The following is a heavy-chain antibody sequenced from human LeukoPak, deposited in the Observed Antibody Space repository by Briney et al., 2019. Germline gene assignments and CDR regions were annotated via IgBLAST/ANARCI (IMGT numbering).Heavy chain of an antibody. V-gene: IGHV4-59*08. J-gene: IGHJ4*02. CDR2: IYYSGST. CDR1: GGSISSYY. CDR3: ASFYDFWSGYLN. Sequence: SETLSLTCTVSGGSISSYYWNWIRQPPGKGLEWIGYIYYSGSTNYNPSLKRRVTISVDTSKNQFSLKLSSVTAADTAVYYCASFYDFWSGYLNWGQGTLVTVSS. D-gene: IGHD3-3*01.